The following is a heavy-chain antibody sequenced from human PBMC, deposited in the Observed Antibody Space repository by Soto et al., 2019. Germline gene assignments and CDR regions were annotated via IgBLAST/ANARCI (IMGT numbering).Heavy chain of an antibody. J-gene: IGHJ4*02. Sequence: QVQLVQSGAEVKKPGSSVKVSCKASGGTFSSYAINWVRQAPGQGLEWMGWIIPIFGTANYAQQFQGRVTITADESTSTAYMELSSLRAEGTVLYYCARVVESDSGSLGGFDYLGQGTLVTVSS. CDR3: ARVVESDSGSLGGFDY. D-gene: IGHD1-26*01. V-gene: IGHV1-69*12. CDR2: IIPIFGTA. CDR1: GGTFSSYA.